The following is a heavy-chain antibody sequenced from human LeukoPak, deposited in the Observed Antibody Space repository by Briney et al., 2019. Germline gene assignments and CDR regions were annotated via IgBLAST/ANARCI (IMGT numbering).Heavy chain of an antibody. CDR3: ARGRSVSILYYYYMDV. D-gene: IGHD3-10*01. V-gene: IGHV4-34*01. CDR1: GGSFSGYY. CDR2: INHSGST. J-gene: IGHJ6*03. Sequence: KSSETLSLTCAVYGGSFSGYYWSWIRQPPGKGLEWIGEINHSGSTNYNPSLKSRVTISVDTSKNQFSLKLSSVTAADTAVYYCARGRSVSILYYYYMDVWGKGATVTVSS.